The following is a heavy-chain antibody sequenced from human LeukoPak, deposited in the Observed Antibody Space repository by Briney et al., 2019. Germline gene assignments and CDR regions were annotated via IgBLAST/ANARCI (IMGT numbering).Heavy chain of an antibody. J-gene: IGHJ4*02. CDR1: GGTFSSYA. Sequence: SVKVSCKASGGTFSSYAISWVRQAPGQGLEWMGGIIPIFGTANYAQKFQGRVTITADKSTSTAYMELSSLRSEDTAVYYYARTLEALWFGEFDYWGQGTLVTVSS. CDR3: ARTLEALWFGEFDY. D-gene: IGHD3-10*01. V-gene: IGHV1-69*06. CDR2: IIPIFGTA.